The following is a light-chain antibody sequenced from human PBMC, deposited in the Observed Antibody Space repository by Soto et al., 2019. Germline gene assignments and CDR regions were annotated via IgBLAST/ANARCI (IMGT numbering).Light chain of an antibody. V-gene: IGKV3-20*01. CDR1: QSVSSNY. CDR2: AAS. Sequence: EIVLTQSPGTLSLSPGERATLSCRASQSVSSNYLAWYQHKPGQGPRLLIYAASSRATGIPDRFSGSGSGTDFTLTISRLEPDDSALYYCQKYGSAFTFGPGTKVEI. J-gene: IGKJ3*01. CDR3: QKYGSAFT.